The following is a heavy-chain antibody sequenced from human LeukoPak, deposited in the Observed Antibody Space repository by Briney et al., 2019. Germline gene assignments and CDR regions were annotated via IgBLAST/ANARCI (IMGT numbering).Heavy chain of an antibody. J-gene: IGHJ4*02. Sequence: GGSLRLSCAASGFTFSSYWMSWVRQAPGKGLKWVANIKQDGSEKYYVDSVKGRFTISRDNAKNSLYLQMNSLRAEDTAVYYCARDITMVRGVGFDYWGQGTLVTVSS. CDR1: GFTFSSYW. V-gene: IGHV3-7*01. D-gene: IGHD3-10*01. CDR3: ARDITMVRGVGFDY. CDR2: IKQDGSEK.